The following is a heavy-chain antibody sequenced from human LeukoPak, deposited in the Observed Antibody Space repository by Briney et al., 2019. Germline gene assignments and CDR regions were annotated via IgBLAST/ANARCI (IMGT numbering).Heavy chain of an antibody. V-gene: IGHV4-31*03. CDR1: GVSISSGGYY. CDR3: ARQSSTIAVAGTFDY. D-gene: IGHD6-19*01. J-gene: IGHJ4*02. Sequence: SETLSLTCTVSGVSISSGGYYWSWIRQHPGKGLEWIGYIYYSGSTYYNPSLKSRVTISVDTSKNQFSLKLSSVTAADTAVYYCARQSSTIAVAGTFDYWGQGTMVTVSS. CDR2: IYYSGST.